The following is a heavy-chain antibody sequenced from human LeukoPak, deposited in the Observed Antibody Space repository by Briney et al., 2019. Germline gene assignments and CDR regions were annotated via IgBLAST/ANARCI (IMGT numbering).Heavy chain of an antibody. CDR1: GFTFSDYW. Sequence: GGSLRLSCAASGFTFSDYWMSWVRHTPGKGLEWVANINQDGSEKYSVDSVRGRFTISRDNAKISLSLQMNSLRAEDTGVYNCARDRRAAEIDFWGQGTLVTVSS. CDR3: ARDRRAAEIDF. CDR2: INQDGSEK. J-gene: IGHJ4*02. V-gene: IGHV3-7*01. D-gene: IGHD6-25*01.